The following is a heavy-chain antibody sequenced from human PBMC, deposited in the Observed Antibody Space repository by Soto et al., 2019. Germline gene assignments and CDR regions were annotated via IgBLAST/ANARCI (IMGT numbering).Heavy chain of an antibody. CDR3: ASSPPAMVAPNL. Sequence: LSLTCTVSGGSVSSYSWTWVRQPPGKGLEWIGYVYYSGSTHYNPSLKSRVTISLDTSKNQFSLKLTSVTAADTAMYFCASSPPAMVAPNLWGQGTLVTVSS. D-gene: IGHD5-18*01. CDR2: VYYSGST. J-gene: IGHJ5*02. CDR1: GGSVSSYS. V-gene: IGHV4-59*02.